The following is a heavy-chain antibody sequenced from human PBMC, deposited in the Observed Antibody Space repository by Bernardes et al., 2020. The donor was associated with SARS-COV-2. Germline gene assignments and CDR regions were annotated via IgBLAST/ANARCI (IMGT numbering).Heavy chain of an antibody. CDR2: FDPGNDET. J-gene: IGHJ4*02. CDR3: ATVQLRLRITMIIYPPETEF. V-gene: IGHV1-24*01. Sequence: ASVKVSCRVSGFPLVELSIHWVRQAPGKGLEWMGGFDPGNDETIYAQKFLGRVTMTEDTSTDTAYMELSSLRSEDTAMYYCATVQLRLRITMIIYPPETEFWSQGTLVTGAS. D-gene: IGHD3-22*01. CDR1: GFPLVELS.